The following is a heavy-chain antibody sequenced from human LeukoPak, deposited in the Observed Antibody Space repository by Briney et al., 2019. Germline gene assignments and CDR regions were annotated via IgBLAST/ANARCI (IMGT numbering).Heavy chain of an antibody. CDR1: GFTFSNYV. J-gene: IGHJ4*02. D-gene: IGHD6-19*01. CDR3: AKVRAPSGWFNSDY. CDR2: ISGSGDST. Sequence: PGGSLRLPCAASGFTFSNYVMSWVRQAPGKGLEWVSGISGSGDSTYYADSVKGRFTISRDNSKNTLYLQMNSLRVEDTAAYYCAKVRAPSGWFNSDYWGQGTLVTVSS. V-gene: IGHV3-23*01.